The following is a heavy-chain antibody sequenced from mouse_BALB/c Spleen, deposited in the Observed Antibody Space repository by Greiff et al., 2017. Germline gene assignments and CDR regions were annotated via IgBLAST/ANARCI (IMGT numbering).Heavy chain of an antibody. CDR3: ASYYYGSSLFDY. V-gene: IGHV3-2*02. CDR2: ISYSGST. D-gene: IGHD1-1*01. Sequence: EVQLQESGPGLVKPSQSLSLTCTVTGYSITSDYAWNWIRQFPGNKLEWMGYISYSGSTSYNPSLKSRISITRDTSKNQFFLQLNSVTTEDTATYYCASYYYGSSLFDYWGQGTTLTVSS. CDR1: GYSITSDYA. J-gene: IGHJ2*01.